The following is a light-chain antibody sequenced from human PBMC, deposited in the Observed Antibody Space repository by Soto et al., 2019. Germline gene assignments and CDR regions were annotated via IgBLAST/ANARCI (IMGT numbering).Light chain of an antibody. CDR3: QQSYSTPRT. J-gene: IGKJ1*01. CDR2: AAS. Sequence: DIQMTQSPSSLAASVGDRVTITCRASQSISSYLNWYQQKPGKAPKLLISAASSLQSGVPSRFSGSGSGTDFTLTISSLQPEDSATYYCQQSYSTPRTFGQGTKVEIK. CDR1: QSISSY. V-gene: IGKV1-39*01.